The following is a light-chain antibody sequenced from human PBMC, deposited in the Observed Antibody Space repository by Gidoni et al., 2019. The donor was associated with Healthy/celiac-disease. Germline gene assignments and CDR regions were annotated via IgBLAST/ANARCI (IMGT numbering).Light chain of an antibody. Sequence: DIQLTQSPSFLSASVGDRVTITCRASQGISSYLAWYQQKPGKAPKLLIYAASTLQSGVPSRLSGSGSGTEVTLTISSLQPEDFATYYCQQLNSYPRVTFGQGTRLEIK. J-gene: IGKJ5*01. CDR1: QGISSY. CDR3: QQLNSYPRVT. V-gene: IGKV1-9*01. CDR2: AAS.